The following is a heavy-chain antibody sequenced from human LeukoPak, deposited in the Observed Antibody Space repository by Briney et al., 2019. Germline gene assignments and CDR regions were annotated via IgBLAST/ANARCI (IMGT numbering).Heavy chain of an antibody. CDR1: GASISSYC. J-gene: IGHJ5*02. CDR2: IYPRGST. CDR3: ATSYDSKTAPYDL. D-gene: IGHD3-3*01. Sequence: PSETLSLTCTXSGASISSYCWSWVRQPPGKGLEWIGYIYPRGSTDYNPSLKSRVTVSVDTSKNQVSMELTSLTATDTAVYYCATSYDSKTAPYDLWGQGTLVTVSS. V-gene: IGHV4-4*09.